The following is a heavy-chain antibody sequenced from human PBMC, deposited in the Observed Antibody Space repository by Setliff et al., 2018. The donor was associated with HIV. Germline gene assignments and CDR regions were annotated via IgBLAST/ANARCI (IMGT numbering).Heavy chain of an antibody. Sequence: SETLSLTCTVSGGSISSHYWSWIRQPPGKGLEWIGFIYYSGSSNYNPSLKSRFTISRDNFKNTLYLQMTSLRAEDTAVYYCAKDNEGSSWYFRDYYYYYMDVWGKGTTVTVFS. CDR2: IYYSGSS. D-gene: IGHD6-13*01. CDR3: AKDNEGSSWYFRDYYYYYMDV. V-gene: IGHV4-59*11. J-gene: IGHJ6*03. CDR1: GGSISSHY.